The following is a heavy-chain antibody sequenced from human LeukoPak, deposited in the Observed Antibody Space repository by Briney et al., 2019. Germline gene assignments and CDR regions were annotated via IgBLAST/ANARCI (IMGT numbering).Heavy chain of an antibody. CDR2: ISSSSSYI. V-gene: IGHV3-21*01. CDR1: GFTFSSYW. D-gene: IGHD5-18*01. J-gene: IGHJ4*02. CDR3: ARDSFAVDTAMESRPLGFDY. Sequence: PGGSLRLSCEVSGFTFSSYWMSWVRKAPGKGLEWVSSISSSSSYIYYADSVKGRFTISRDNAKNSLYLQMNSLRAEDMAVYYCARDSFAVDTAMESRPLGFDYWGQGTLVTVSS.